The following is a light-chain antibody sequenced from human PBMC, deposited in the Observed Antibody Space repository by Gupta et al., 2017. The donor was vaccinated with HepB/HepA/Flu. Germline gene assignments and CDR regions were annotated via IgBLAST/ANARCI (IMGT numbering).Light chain of an antibody. Sequence: SALTQPASVSGSPGQSITISCTGTSSDVGGYNYVSWYQQPPGQAPKLMIYDVSNRPSGVSNRFSGSKSGTTASLTISGLQAEDEADYYCSSYTSSSNPRVFGGGTKLTVL. CDR2: DVS. V-gene: IGLV2-14*03. CDR1: SSDVGGYNY. J-gene: IGLJ3*02. CDR3: SSYTSSSNPRV.